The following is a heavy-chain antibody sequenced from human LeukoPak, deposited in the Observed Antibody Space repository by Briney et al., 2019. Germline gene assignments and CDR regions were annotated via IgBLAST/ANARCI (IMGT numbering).Heavy chain of an antibody. CDR3: ARDKGNYDSSGYYPSYFDY. CDR1: GFTFHDYG. CDR2: INWNGGST. D-gene: IGHD3-22*01. J-gene: IGHJ4*02. Sequence: PGGSLRLSCAASGFTFHDYGMSWVRQAPGKGLEWVSGINWNGGSTGYADSVKGRFTISRDNAKNSLYLQMNSLRAEDTALYYCARDKGNYDSSGYYPSYFDYWGQGTLVTVSS. V-gene: IGHV3-20*04.